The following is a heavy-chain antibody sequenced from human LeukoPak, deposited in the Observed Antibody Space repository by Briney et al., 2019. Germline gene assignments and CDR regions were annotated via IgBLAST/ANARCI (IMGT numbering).Heavy chain of an antibody. V-gene: IGHV4-39*07. J-gene: IGHJ6*03. CDR3: ARLRSYYGSGRGYMDV. D-gene: IGHD3-10*01. CDR2: IYYRGNT. CDR1: GGSISSSSYY. Sequence: SETLSLTCTVSGGSISSSSYYWGWIRQPPGKGLEWIGSIYYRGNTYYNPSLKSRVTISVDTSKNQFSLKLSSVTAADTAVYYCARLRSYYGSGRGYMDVWGKGTTVTISS.